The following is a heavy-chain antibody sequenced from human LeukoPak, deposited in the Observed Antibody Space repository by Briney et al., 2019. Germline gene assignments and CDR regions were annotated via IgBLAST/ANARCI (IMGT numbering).Heavy chain of an antibody. Sequence: GGSLRLSCATSGFNFDRYTIHWVRQAPGKGLEWVSLAGWAGGTTFYSDSVRGRFTISRDSGRKSVYLQMNSQTTDDTAFYFCAKELDTMFFDYWGQGALVTVSS. CDR1: GFNFDRYT. V-gene: IGHV3-43*01. CDR3: AKELDTMFFDY. D-gene: IGHD3-10*02. J-gene: IGHJ4*02. CDR2: AGWAGGTT.